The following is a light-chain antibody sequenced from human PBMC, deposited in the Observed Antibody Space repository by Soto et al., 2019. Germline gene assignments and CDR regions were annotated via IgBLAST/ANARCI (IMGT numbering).Light chain of an antibody. V-gene: IGLV1-47*01. Sequence: QSVLTQPPSASGAPGQRVTISCSGSFSNIGSNYVYWYQQLPGTAPRLLIYRNGQRPSGVPDRFSGSKSGASASLDISGLRSEDEADYYCAAWNASVWVFGGGTTLTVL. J-gene: IGLJ3*02. CDR3: AAWNASVWV. CDR2: RNG. CDR1: FSNIGSNY.